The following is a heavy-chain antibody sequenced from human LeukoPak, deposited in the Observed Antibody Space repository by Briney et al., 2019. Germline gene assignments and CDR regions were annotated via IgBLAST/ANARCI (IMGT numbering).Heavy chain of an antibody. CDR1: GYTFTGYY. J-gene: IGHJ4*02. CDR2: FDPEDGET. Sequence: GASVKVSCKASGYTFTGYYMHWVRQAPGKGLEWMGGFDPEDGETIYAQRFQGRVTMTEDTSTDTAYMELSSLRSEDTAVYYCATGSWGGSRHWGQGTLVTVSS. V-gene: IGHV1-24*01. D-gene: IGHD3-10*01. CDR3: ATGSWGGSRH.